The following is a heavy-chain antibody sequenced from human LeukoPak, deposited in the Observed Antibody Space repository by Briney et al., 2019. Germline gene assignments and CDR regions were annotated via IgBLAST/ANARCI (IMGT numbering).Heavy chain of an antibody. D-gene: IGHD2-2*01. Sequence: ASVKVSCKVSGYTLTELSMHWVRQAPGNGLEWMGGFDPEDGETIYAQKFQGRVTMTEDTSTDTAYMELSSLRSEDTAVYYCATERYRSSTSCHMDVWGKGTTVTVSS. CDR1: GYTLTELS. V-gene: IGHV1-24*01. J-gene: IGHJ6*03. CDR3: ATERYRSSTSCHMDV. CDR2: FDPEDGET.